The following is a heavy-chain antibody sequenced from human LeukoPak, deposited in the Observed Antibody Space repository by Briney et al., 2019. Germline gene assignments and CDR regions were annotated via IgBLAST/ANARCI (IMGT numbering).Heavy chain of an antibody. Sequence: GGSLRLSCVASGLSFSNYWMNWVRQAPGKGLEWVANIRPDGGEQFYVDSVKGRFTISRDNADNSLYLQLTSLRPEDTAVYYCAREHKTFDYWGQGILVTVSS. J-gene: IGHJ4*02. V-gene: IGHV3-7*03. CDR1: GLSFSNYW. CDR2: IRPDGGEQ. CDR3: AREHKTFDY.